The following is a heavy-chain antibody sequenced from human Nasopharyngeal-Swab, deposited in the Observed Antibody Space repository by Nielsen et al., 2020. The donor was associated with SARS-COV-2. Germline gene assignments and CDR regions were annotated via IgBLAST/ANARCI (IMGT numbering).Heavy chain of an antibody. CDR3: ARGYCSSGSCYAKHYGMDV. J-gene: IGHJ6*02. V-gene: IGHV3-21*01. D-gene: IGHD2-15*01. Sequence: GESLKISCVDSGFRDYSMNWVRQAPGKGWEWVSSISSSSSDIYYADSVKGRFTISRDNAKNSLYLQMNNLRAEDTAVYYCARGYCSSGSCYAKHYGMDVWGQGTTVTVSS. CDR1: GFRDYS. CDR2: ISSSSSDI.